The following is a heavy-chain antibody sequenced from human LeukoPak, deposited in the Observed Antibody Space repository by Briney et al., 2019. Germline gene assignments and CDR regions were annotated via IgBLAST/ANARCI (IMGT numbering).Heavy chain of an antibody. CDR3: ARGGIRYCSGGSCYQQRSFDY. J-gene: IGHJ4*02. CDR2: INHSGST. CDR1: GGSFSGYY. Sequence: SETLSLTCAVYGGSFSGYYWSWIRQPPGKGLEWIGEINHSGSTNYNPSLKSRVTISVDTSKNQFSLKLSSVTAADTAVYYCARGGIRYCSGGSCYQQRSFDYWGQGTLVTVSS. D-gene: IGHD2-15*01. V-gene: IGHV4-34*01.